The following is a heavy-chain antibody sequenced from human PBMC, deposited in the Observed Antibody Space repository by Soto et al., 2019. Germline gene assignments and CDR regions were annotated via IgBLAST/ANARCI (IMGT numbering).Heavy chain of an antibody. CDR3: ARVGSSSWYQAY. Sequence: QVQLVESGGGLVKPGGSLRLSCAASGFTFSDYYMSWLRQAPGKGLEWVSYISSSSSYTNYADSVKGRFTISRDNTKNSLYLQISSLRAEDTAVYYCARVGSSSWYQAYWCQGTLVTVSS. CDR1: GFTFSDYY. D-gene: IGHD6-13*01. CDR2: ISSSSSYT. V-gene: IGHV3-11*06. J-gene: IGHJ4*02.